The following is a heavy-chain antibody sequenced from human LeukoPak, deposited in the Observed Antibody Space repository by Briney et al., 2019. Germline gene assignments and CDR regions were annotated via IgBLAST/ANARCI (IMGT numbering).Heavy chain of an antibody. CDR2: ISGSGGST. CDR3: AKDPRGPVVNAGWFDP. CDR1: GFTFSSYA. D-gene: IGHD2-21*01. J-gene: IGHJ5*02. Sequence: PGGSLRLPCAASGFTFSSYAMSWVRQAPGKGLEWVSAISGSGGSTYYAGSVKGRFTISRDNSKNTLYLQMNSLRAEDTAVYYCAKDPRGPVVNAGWFDPWGQGTLVTVSS. V-gene: IGHV3-23*01.